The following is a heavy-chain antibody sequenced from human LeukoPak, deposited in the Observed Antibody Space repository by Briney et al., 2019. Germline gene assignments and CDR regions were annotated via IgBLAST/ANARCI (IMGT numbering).Heavy chain of an antibody. J-gene: IGHJ6*02. V-gene: IGHV3-33*01. CDR2: IGKEGSNK. Sequence: GGSLRLSGAASGSTFSSYGMHGVGKAQGKGLEWVAVIGKEGSNKYYADSVKGRFTISRDNSKNTLYLQMNSLRAEDTAVYYCAREAFIVGATRSYYYYGMDVWGQGTTVTVSS. CDR3: AREAFIVGATRSYYYYGMDV. CDR1: GSTFSSYG. D-gene: IGHD1-26*01.